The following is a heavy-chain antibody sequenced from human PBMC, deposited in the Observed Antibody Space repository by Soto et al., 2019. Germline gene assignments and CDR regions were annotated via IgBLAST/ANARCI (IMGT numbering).Heavy chain of an antibody. Sequence: QVQLVQSGAEVKKPGASVKVSCKASGYTFTSYDINWVRQATGQGLEWMGWMNPNSGNTGYAQKFQGRVTMTRNTSISTAYMELSSLRSEDTAVYYCATRGYSGYDSSGGMDVWGQGTTVTVSS. D-gene: IGHD5-12*01. CDR1: GYTFTSYD. J-gene: IGHJ6*02. CDR3: ATRGYSGYDSSGGMDV. V-gene: IGHV1-8*01. CDR2: MNPNSGNT.